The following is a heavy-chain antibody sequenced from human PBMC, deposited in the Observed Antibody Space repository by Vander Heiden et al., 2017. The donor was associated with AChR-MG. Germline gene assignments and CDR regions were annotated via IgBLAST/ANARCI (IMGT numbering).Heavy chain of an antibody. J-gene: IGHJ2*01. CDR3: ARGRGWYSYWYFDL. D-gene: IGHD6-19*01. CDR2: IYDSGST. CDR1: GGSISSCY. V-gene: IGHV4-59*01. Sequence: QVQLQESGPGLVKPSETLSLTCTVSGGSISSCYWSWIRQPPGKGVEWIGYIYDSGSTNYNPSLKSRVTISVDTSKNQFSLKLSSVTAADTAVYYCARGRGWYSYWYFDLWGRGTLVTVSS.